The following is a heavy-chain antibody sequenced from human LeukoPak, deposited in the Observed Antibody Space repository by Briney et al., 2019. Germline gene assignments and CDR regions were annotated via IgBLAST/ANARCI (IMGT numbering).Heavy chain of an antibody. Sequence: PSETLSLTCTVSGGSVSSGGFYWSWIRQPPGKGLEWIGYFYYSGSSNYNPSLKSRATISEDTSKNQFSLKLTSVTAADTAVYYCARGGCSSITCRYYFDYWGQGTLVTVSS. CDR1: GGSVSSGGFY. J-gene: IGHJ4*02. D-gene: IGHD2-2*01. CDR2: FYYSGSS. V-gene: IGHV4-61*08. CDR3: ARGGCSSITCRYYFDY.